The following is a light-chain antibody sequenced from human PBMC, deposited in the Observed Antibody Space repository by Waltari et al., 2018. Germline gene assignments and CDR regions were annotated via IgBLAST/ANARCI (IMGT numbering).Light chain of an antibody. J-gene: IGKJ2*01. Sequence: DIQMTQAPSSLSASVGDRVTMTCRTSQSITGHLNWFQHQPGKAHKLLIHSASALQSGVPSRFSGRGSGTHFTLTISSLQPEDFATYCCQQSYITPYTFGQGTKLEIK. V-gene: IGKV1-39*01. CDR1: QSITGH. CDR2: SAS. CDR3: QQSYITPYT.